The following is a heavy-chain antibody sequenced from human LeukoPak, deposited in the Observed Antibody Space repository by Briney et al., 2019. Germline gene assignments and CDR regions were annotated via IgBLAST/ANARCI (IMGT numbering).Heavy chain of an antibody. Sequence: GGSLRLSCAASGFTFSSYAMSWVRQAPGKGLEWVSYIGTITSPTYYADSVKGRFTVSRDDAKNSLYLQMSSLRAEDTAVYYCARTVYDLRGQRLVPGLDYWGQGTLVTVSS. CDR2: IGTITSPT. CDR1: GFTFSSYA. D-gene: IGHD6-19*01. V-gene: IGHV3-48*04. J-gene: IGHJ4*02. CDR3: ARTVYDLRGQRLVPGLDY.